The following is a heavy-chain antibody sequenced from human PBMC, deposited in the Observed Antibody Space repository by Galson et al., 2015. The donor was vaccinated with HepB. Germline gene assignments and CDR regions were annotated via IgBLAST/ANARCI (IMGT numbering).Heavy chain of an antibody. V-gene: IGHV2-70*11. CDR3: ARTAYYYGSGSYYKVDY. CDR1: GFSLRTSGMC. J-gene: IGHJ4*02. D-gene: IGHD3-10*01. CDR2: IDWDDDK. Sequence: PALVKPTQTLTLTCTFSGFSLRTSGMCVSWIRQPPGKALEWLARIDWDDDKYYSTSLKTRLTISKDTSKNQVVLTMTNTDPVDTATYYCARTAYYYGSGSYYKVDYWGQGTLVTVSS.